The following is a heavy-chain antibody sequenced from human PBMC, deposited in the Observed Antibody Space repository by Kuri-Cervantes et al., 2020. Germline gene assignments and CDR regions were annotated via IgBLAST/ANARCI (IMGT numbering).Heavy chain of an antibody. Sequence: GESLKISCAASGFTFSNAWMSWVRQAPGKGLEWVGRIKSKTDGGTTDYAAPVKGRFTISRDNSKNTLYLQMNSLRAEDTAVYYCARDRPADYWGQGTLVTVSS. J-gene: IGHJ4*02. CDR3: ARDRPADY. CDR2: IKSKTDGGTT. D-gene: IGHD6-6*01. V-gene: IGHV3-15*01. CDR1: GFTFSNAW.